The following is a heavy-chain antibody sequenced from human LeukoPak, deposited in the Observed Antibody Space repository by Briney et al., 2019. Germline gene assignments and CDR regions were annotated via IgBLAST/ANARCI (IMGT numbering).Heavy chain of an antibody. V-gene: IGHV3-53*01. CDR2: IHTSGDT. CDR1: GLTGSHNY. D-gene: IGHD1-26*01. Sequence: GGSLRLSCAASGLTGSHNYVSWVRQAPGKGLEWVSAIHTSGDTCYADSVKGRFTISRDTSKNTLYLQMNSLRAEDTAVYYCARGPGLGATGTHFDYWGQGTLVTVSS. CDR3: ARGPGLGATGTHFDY. J-gene: IGHJ4*02.